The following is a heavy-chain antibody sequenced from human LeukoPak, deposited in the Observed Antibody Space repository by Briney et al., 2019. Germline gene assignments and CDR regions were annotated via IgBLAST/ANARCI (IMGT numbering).Heavy chain of an antibody. Sequence: ASVKVSCKASGYTFTSYAMNWVRQAPGQGLEWMGWINTNTGNPTYAQGFTGRFVFSLDTSVSTAYLQISSLKAEDTAVYYCARGTPVLRFLEWLYSPYYYIDVWGKGTTVTVSS. V-gene: IGHV7-4-1*02. CDR2: INTNTGNP. CDR3: ARGTPVLRFLEWLYSPYYYIDV. J-gene: IGHJ6*03. CDR1: GYTFTSYA. D-gene: IGHD3-3*01.